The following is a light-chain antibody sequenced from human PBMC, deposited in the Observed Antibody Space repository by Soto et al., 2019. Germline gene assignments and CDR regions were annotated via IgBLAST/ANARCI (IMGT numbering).Light chain of an antibody. CDR3: QKYDSAPWT. V-gene: IGKV1-27*01. CDR1: QGISNY. J-gene: IGKJ1*01. CDR2: AAS. Sequence: DIQMTQSPCALSASVRDRVTITCRASQGISNYLDWYQQKPGKVPKLLIYAASTLQSGVPSRLSGSGSGTDFTLTISSMQPEDVATYYCQKYDSAPWTFGEGTKVEI.